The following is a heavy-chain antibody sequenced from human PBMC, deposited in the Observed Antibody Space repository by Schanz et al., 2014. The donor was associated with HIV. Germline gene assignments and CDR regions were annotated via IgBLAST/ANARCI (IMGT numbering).Heavy chain of an antibody. Sequence: VQLVESGGGVVQPGKSLRLSCAASGFTFSNYAMSWVRQAPGKGLEWVAHMIWNNGIYYADSVKGRFTISRDNAKNTLFLQMNNLREDDTAVYYCTRDGGCSGSACYGYGMDVWGQGTTVTVSS. J-gene: IGHJ6*02. V-gene: IGHV3-48*02. CDR2: MIWNNGI. D-gene: IGHD1-26*01. CDR3: TRDGGCSGSACYGYGMDV. CDR1: GFTFSNYA.